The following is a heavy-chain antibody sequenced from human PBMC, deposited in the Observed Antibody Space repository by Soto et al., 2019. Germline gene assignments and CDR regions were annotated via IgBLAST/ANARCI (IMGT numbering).Heavy chain of an antibody. J-gene: IGHJ3*02. D-gene: IGHD5-18*01. CDR3: ARGYCYGPIWESDALDI. CDR1: GFSFSIYA. V-gene: IGHV3-30-3*01. CDR2: ISYHGSTE. Sequence: QVQLVESGGGVVQPGRSLRLSCAASGFSFSIYAMHWVRQAPGKGLEWVAVISYHGSTEYYGDSVKGRFTISRDNSKNTLYLQMYSLRPDDTAIYYCARGYCYGPIWESDALDIWGQGAMVTVSS.